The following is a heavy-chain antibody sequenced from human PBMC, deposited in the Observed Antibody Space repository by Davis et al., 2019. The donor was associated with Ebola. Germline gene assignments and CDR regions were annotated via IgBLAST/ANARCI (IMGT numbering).Heavy chain of an antibody. CDR1: SGSISSYY. V-gene: IGHV4-59*01. CDR3: ARVYWYDSSAYSYLDS. Sequence: PSETLSLTCTVSSGSISSYYWSWIRQPPGKGLEWIGYIYYSGSTNYNPSLKSRVTISVDTSKNQFSLNLSSVTAADTAVYYCARVYWYDSSAYSYLDSWGQGALVTVSS. D-gene: IGHD3-22*01. CDR2: IYYSGST. J-gene: IGHJ4*02.